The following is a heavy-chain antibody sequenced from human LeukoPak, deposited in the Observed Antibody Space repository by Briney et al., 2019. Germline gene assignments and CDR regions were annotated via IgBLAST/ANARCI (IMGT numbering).Heavy chain of an antibody. CDR3: ARDGLSGDQAFDAFDM. CDR2: IRSSGSNM. J-gene: IGHJ3*02. D-gene: IGHD1-26*01. V-gene: IGHV3-48*03. CDR1: GFTFRSYE. Sequence: GGSLRLSCAASGFTFRSYEMSWVRQAPGKGLEWIAYIRSSGSNMYYADSVRGRFSISRDNAKDSLYLQMNSLRAEDTAIYYCARDGLSGDQAFDAFDMWGQGTMVTVSS.